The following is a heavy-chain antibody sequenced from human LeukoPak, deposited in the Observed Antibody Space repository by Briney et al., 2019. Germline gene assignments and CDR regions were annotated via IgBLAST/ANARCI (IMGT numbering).Heavy chain of an antibody. CDR3: ARLCVRAGGTSCYSKARTDY. CDR1: GYTFTGYY. V-gene: IGHV1-2*02. J-gene: IGHJ4*02. Sequence: VASVKVSCKASGYTFTGYYMHWVRQAPGQGLEWMGWINPNSGGTNYAQKFQGRVTMTRDTSISTAYMELSRLRSDDTAVYYCARLCVRAGGTSCYSKARTDYWGQGTLVTVSS. CDR2: INPNSGGT. D-gene: IGHD2-2*01.